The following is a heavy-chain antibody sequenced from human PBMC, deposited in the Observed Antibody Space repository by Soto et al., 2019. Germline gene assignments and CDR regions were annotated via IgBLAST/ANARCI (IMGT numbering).Heavy chain of an antibody. CDR2: TYYRSRWYN. Sequence: SQTLSLTCAISGDSVSGNSAAWNWIRQSPSRGLEWLGRTYYRSRWYNDYAVSVKSRITVTPDTSKNQFSLHLNSVTPEDTAVYYWAREFPYYVISDSYLDYWGQGALGTVSS. V-gene: IGHV6-1*01. CDR3: AREFPYYVISDSYLDY. CDR1: GDSVSGNSAA. J-gene: IGHJ4*02. D-gene: IGHD3-16*01.